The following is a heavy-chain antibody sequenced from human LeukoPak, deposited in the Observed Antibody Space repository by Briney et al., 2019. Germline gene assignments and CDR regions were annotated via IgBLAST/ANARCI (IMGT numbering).Heavy chain of an antibody. CDR3: ARGDYSETEIDY. V-gene: IGHV4-31*03. D-gene: IGHD4-11*01. CDR1: GGSISSGGYY. CDR2: IYYSGST. J-gene: IGHJ4*02. Sequence: PSETLSLTCTVSGGSISSGGYYWRWIRQHPGKGLEWIEYIYYSGSTYYNPSLESRVTISVDTSKNQFSLKLSSVTAADTAVYYCARGDYSETEIDYWGQGTLVTVSS.